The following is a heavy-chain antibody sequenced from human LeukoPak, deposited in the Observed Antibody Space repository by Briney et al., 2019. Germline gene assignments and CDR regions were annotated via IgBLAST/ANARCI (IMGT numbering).Heavy chain of an antibody. V-gene: IGHV1-2*02. CDR1: GYTFSGYY. J-gene: IGHJ4*02. Sequence: ASVKVSCKASGYTFSGYYMHWVRQAPGQGLEWMGWINPNSGGTNYAQKFQGRVTMTRDTSISTAYMELSRLRSDDMAVYYCARAVVPAAMMSFDYWGQGTLVTVSS. D-gene: IGHD2-2*01. CDR3: ARAVVPAAMMSFDY. CDR2: INPNSGGT.